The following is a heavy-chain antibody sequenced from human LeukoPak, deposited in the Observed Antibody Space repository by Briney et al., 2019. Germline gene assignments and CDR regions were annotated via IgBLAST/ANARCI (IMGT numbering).Heavy chain of an antibody. J-gene: IGHJ4*01. CDR1: GYTLTELS. Sequence: ASVKVSCKVSGYTLTELSMPWVRQAPGKRLEWMGGFEPEDGETLYAQKYQGRVTMTEDTSTDTAYMELSSLRSEDTAVYYCATPSLAVDHYFDYWGQGTLVTGSS. CDR2: FEPEDGET. CDR3: ATPSLAVDHYFDY. V-gene: IGHV1-24*01.